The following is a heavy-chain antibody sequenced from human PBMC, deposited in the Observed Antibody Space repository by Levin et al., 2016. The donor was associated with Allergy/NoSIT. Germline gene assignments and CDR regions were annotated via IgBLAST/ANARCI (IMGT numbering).Heavy chain of an antibody. CDR3: ARREFLETASVFNI. CDR2: IYNSGSA. J-gene: IGHJ3*02. D-gene: IGHD5-24*01. CDR1: GGSVSSYY. Sequence: SETLSLTCTVSGGSVSSYYWNWIRQPPGKGLEWIGYIYNSGSANYNPSLKSRVAISIDSSKNQFSLKLSSVTAADTAVYYCARREFLETASVFNIWGQGTMVTVSS. V-gene: IGHV4-59*08.